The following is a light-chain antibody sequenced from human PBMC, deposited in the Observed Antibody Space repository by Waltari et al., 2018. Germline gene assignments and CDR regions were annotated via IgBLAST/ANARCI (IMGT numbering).Light chain of an antibody. J-gene: IGLJ3*02. CDR2: EVR. Sequence: QSALTQHASLSGSPGHSITISCTGTSSDCCGYTYVSWYQPHTGKAPKLRIYEVRNRPSGVSNRVSGSKSGNTASLTISGLQAEDEADYYCSSYTSSSPRVFGGGTKLTVL. CDR3: SSYTSSSPRV. CDR1: SSDCCGYTY. V-gene: IGLV2-14*01.